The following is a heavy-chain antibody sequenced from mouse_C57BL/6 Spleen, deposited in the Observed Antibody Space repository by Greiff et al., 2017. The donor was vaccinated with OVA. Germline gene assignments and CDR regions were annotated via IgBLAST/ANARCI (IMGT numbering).Heavy chain of an antibody. Sequence: QVHVKQSGAELVRPGSSVKLSCKASGYTFTSYWMDWVKQRPGQGLEWIGNIYPSDSETHYNQKFKDKATLTVDKSSSTAYMQLSSLTSEDSAVYYCARWGTTVVPFAYWGQGTLVTVSA. V-gene: IGHV1-61*01. D-gene: IGHD1-1*01. J-gene: IGHJ3*01. CDR3: ARWGTTVVPFAY. CDR1: GYTFTSYW. CDR2: IYPSDSET.